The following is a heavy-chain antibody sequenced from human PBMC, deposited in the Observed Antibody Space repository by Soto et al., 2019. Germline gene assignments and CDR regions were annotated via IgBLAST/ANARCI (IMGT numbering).Heavy chain of an antibody. V-gene: IGHV1-69*13. Sequence: SVKVSCKASGGTFSSYAISWVRQAPGQGLEWMGGIIPIFGTANYAQKFQGRVTITADESTSTAYMELSSLRSEDTAVYYCARTDGSGSYAPRYYYYGMDVWGQGTTVTVSS. D-gene: IGHD3-10*01. J-gene: IGHJ6*02. CDR2: IIPIFGTA. CDR3: ARTDGSGSYAPRYYYYGMDV. CDR1: GGTFSSYA.